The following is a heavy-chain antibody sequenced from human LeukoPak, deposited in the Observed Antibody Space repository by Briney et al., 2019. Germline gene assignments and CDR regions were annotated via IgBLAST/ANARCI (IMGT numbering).Heavy chain of an antibody. CDR2: ISYDGSNK. CDR1: GFTFSSYG. CDR3: AKDLYYYGSGSLYSFDY. Sequence: GRSLRLSCAASGFTFSSYGMHWVRQAPGKGLEWVAVISYDGSNKYYADSVKGRFTMSRDNSKNTLYLQMNSLRAEDTAVYYCAKDLYYYGSGSLYSFDYWGQGTLVTVSS. J-gene: IGHJ4*02. V-gene: IGHV3-30*18. D-gene: IGHD3-10*01.